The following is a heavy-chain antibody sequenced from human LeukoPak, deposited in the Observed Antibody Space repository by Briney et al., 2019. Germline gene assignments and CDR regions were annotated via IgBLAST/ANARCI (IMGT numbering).Heavy chain of an antibody. CDR1: GFTFSNYA. D-gene: IGHD6-19*01. CDR3: TIRWGQWLVGDY. CDR2: ISGSGGDT. J-gene: IGHJ4*02. Sequence: GGSLRLSCAASGFTFSNYAISWVRQAPGEGLEWVSAISGSGGDTYYADSVKGRFTISRDNSKNTLYLQMNSLRAEDTSVYYCTIRWGQWLVGDYWGQGTLVTVSS. V-gene: IGHV3-23*01.